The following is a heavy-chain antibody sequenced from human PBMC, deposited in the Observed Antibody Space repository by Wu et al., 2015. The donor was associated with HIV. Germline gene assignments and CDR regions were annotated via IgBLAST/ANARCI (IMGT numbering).Heavy chain of an antibody. V-gene: IGHV1-69*13. Sequence: QVQLVQSGAEVKKPGSSVKVSCKASGGTFSSYAISWVRQAPGQGLEWMGRIIPIFGTANYAQKFQGRVTITADESTSTAYMELSSLTPDDTAVYYCARDMTYYYDNSGYYRLDYWGQGTLITVSS. CDR3: ARDMTYYYDNSGYYRLDY. CDR1: GGTFSSYA. CDR2: IIPIFGTA. J-gene: IGHJ4*02. D-gene: IGHD3-22*01.